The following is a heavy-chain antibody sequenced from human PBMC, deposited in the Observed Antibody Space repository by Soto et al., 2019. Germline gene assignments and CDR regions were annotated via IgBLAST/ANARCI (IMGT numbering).Heavy chain of an antibody. J-gene: IGHJ6*02. D-gene: IGHD1-7*01. CDR3: ARVVRTGTLHYYYYGMDV. CDR2: IYYSGST. V-gene: IGHV4-30-4*01. Sequence: SETLSLTCTVSGGSISSGDYYWSWIRQPPGKGLEWIGYIYYSGSTYYNPSLKSRVTISVDTSKNQFSLKLSSVTAADTAVYYCARVVRTGTLHYYYYGMDVWGQGTTVTVSS. CDR1: GGSISSGDYY.